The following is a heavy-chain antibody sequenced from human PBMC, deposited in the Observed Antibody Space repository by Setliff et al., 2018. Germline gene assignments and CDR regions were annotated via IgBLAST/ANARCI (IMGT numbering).Heavy chain of an antibody. CDR1: GFMFSTFG. J-gene: IGHJ4*02. CDR3: ARSSAPSVVLAADFDY. Sequence: ASVKVSCKTSGFMFSTFGLSWVRLAPGQAPEWIGCISGYTGDTNYAPRFRDRVTLTIDSASTTAYMELRSLRSDDTAFYYCARSSAPSVVLAADFDYWGQGTLVTAS. CDR2: ISGYTGDT. D-gene: IGHD2-21*01. V-gene: IGHV1-18*01.